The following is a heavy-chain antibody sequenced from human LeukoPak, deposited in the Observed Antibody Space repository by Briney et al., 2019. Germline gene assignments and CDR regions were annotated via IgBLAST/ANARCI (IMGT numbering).Heavy chain of an antibody. J-gene: IGHJ4*02. CDR2: IYSSGST. CDR1: GASIISYY. V-gene: IGHV4-59*01. Sequence: PSATLSLTSTVSGASIISYYWSWFRRPPGKGMEWIGYIYSSGSTDYNPPLKSRVTISVDTSKNQFSLKLSSVTAADPAVYYCARGGSGNSGYWGQGSLVGVRS. D-gene: IGHD2-15*01. CDR3: ARGGSGNSGY.